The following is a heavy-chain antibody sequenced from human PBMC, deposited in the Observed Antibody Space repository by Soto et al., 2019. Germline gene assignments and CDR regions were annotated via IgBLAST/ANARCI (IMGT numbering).Heavy chain of an antibody. D-gene: IGHD3-10*01. Sequence: GASVKVSCKASGYTFTSYGISWVRQAPGQGLEWMGWISAFDGTTNFAQKFQGRVTMTTDTSTSTAYMDVRSLRSDDTAVYYCAREVTMVRGMDVWGQGTTVTVSS. V-gene: IGHV1-18*01. CDR2: ISAFDGTT. CDR3: AREVTMVRGMDV. J-gene: IGHJ6*02. CDR1: GYTFTSYG.